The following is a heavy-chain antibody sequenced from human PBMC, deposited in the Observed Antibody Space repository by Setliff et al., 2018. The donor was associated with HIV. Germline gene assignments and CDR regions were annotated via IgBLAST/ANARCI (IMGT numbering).Heavy chain of an antibody. CDR1: GGSMSSTSYY. D-gene: IGHD1-26*01. V-gene: IGHV4-39*01. J-gene: IGHJ4*02. Sequence: SETLSLTCTVSGGSMSSTSYYWGWIRQTPDKGLEWIGIIYYSGATYYNPSLTSRVTISVDTSKNQFSLKLNSVTAADTAIYYCARAGMGALRSLFDYWGQGTLVTVSS. CDR2: IYYSGAT. CDR3: ARAGMGALRSLFDY.